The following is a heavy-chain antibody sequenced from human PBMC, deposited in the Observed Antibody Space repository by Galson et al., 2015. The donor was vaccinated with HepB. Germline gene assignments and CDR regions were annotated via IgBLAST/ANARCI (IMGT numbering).Heavy chain of an antibody. J-gene: IGHJ4*02. V-gene: IGHV3-7*04. CDR1: GFTFTSHW. CDR3: ARGPAGQRLQFYDN. CDR2: IKQDGSEI. D-gene: IGHD5-12*01. Sequence: SLRLSCAVSGFTFTSHWMSWVRQAPGKGLEWVANIKQDGSEIHYVDSVKGRFTISRDSARASLSLQMNSLRAEDTAVCYCARGPAGQRLQFYDNSGKGTLVTVAS.